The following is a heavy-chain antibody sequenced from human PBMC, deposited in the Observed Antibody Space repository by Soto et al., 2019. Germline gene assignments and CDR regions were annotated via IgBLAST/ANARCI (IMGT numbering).Heavy chain of an antibody. CDR1: GFTFSSSV. J-gene: IGHJ6*03. Sequence: GGSLRLSCAASGFTFSSSVMNWVRQAPGKGLEWVSDISGSGGSTYHADSVKGRFTISRDNSKNTLFLQMDSLRAEDTAIYYCAKAVAASPYYYYYMDVWGKGTTVTVSS. D-gene: IGHD2-15*01. V-gene: IGHV3-23*01. CDR2: ISGSGGST. CDR3: AKAVAASPYYYYYMDV.